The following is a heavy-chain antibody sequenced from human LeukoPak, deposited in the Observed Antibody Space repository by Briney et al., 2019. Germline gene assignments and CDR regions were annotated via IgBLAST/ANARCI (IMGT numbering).Heavy chain of an antibody. CDR2: IWYDGSNK. D-gene: IGHD4-17*01. J-gene: IGHJ4*02. CDR1: GFSFRNYG. CDR3: ARDGPAGDHGVTTYYFDY. V-gene: IGHV3-33*01. Sequence: GTSLRLSCEVSGFSFRNYGMHWVRQAPGKGLKWVAVIWYDGSNKYYADSVRGRFTISRDNSKNTLYLQMNSLRVEDTAVYYCARDGPAGDHGVTTYYFDYWGQGTLVTVSS.